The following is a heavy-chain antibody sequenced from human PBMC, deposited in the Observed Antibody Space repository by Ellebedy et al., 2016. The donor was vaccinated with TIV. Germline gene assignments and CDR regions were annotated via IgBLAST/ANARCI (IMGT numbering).Heavy chain of an antibody. D-gene: IGHD6-19*01. CDR3: VRKGSSGWYNVFDL. CDR1: GDSVSSDSAA. CDR2: TYYRSKWGN. V-gene: IGHV6-1*01. J-gene: IGHJ3*01. Sequence: SQTLSLTXXISGDSVSSDSAAWNWIRQSPSRGLEWLVRTYYRSKWGNDYAESVKSRITITPDTSKNQFSLQLNSVTPEDTAVYYCVRKGSSGWYNVFDLWGQGTMVTVSS.